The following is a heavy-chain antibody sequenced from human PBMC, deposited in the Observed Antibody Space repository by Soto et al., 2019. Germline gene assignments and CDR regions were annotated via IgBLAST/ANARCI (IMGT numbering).Heavy chain of an antibody. CDR2: IYYSGST. CDR3: ARDKAYCGGDCRMDG. J-gene: IGHJ6*04. D-gene: IGHD2-21*01. V-gene: IGHV4-31*03. Sequence: QVQLQESGPGLVKPSQTLSLTCTVSGGSISSGGYYWSWIRQHPGKGLEWIGYIYYSGSTYYNPSLKSRVTISVDTSKNQFSLKLSSVTAADTAVYYCARDKAYCGGDCRMDGWGKGTTVTVSS. CDR1: GGSISSGGYY.